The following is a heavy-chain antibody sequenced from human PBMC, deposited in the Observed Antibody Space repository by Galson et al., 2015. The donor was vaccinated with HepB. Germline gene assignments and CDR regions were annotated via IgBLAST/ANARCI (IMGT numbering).Heavy chain of an antibody. V-gene: IGHV5-51*03. CDR1: GYSFTSYW. CDR3: ARLGPGILTGYYEGGQYYYYYMDV. J-gene: IGHJ6*03. Sequence: QSGAEVKKPGESLKISCKGSGYSFTSYWIGWVRQMPGKGLEWMGIIYPGDSDTRYSPSFQGQVTISADKSISTAYLQWSSLKASDTAMYYCARLGPGILTGYYEGGQYYYYYMDVWGKGATVTVSS. CDR2: IYPGDSDT. D-gene: IGHD3-9*01.